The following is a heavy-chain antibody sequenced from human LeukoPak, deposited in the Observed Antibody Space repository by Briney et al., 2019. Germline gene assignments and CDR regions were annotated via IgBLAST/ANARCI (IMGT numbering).Heavy chain of an antibody. D-gene: IGHD2-2*01. CDR3: ARRDCSSTSCYWTRAHYMDV. CDR1: GGSLSGYY. J-gene: IGHJ6*03. CDR2: INHSGST. Sequence: SETLSLTCAVYGGSLSGYYWSWIRQPPGKGLEWIGEINHSGSTNYNPSLKSRVTISVDTSKNQFSLKLSSVTAADTAVYYCARRDCSSTSCYWTRAHYMDVWGKGTTVTISS. V-gene: IGHV4-34*01.